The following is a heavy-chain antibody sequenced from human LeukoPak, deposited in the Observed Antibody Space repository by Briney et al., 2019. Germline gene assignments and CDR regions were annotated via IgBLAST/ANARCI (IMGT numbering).Heavy chain of an antibody. CDR2: IKQDGNEK. CDR1: GFTFSSYW. Sequence: GGSLRLSCAASGFTFSSYWMSWVRQAPGKGLEWVANIKQDGNEKYYVDSVKGRFTVSRDNAKNSLYLQMNSLRAEDTAVYFCARDFSLTTITADLDSWGQGTLVTVSS. J-gene: IGHJ4*02. CDR3: ARDFSLTTITADLDS. D-gene: IGHD4-11*01. V-gene: IGHV3-7*01.